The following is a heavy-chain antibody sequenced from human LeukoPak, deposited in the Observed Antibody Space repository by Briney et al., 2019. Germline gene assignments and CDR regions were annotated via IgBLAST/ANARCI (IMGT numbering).Heavy chain of an antibody. CDR3: ARDYGGNFSGY. D-gene: IGHD4-23*01. J-gene: IGHJ4*02. V-gene: IGHV3-21*01. Sequence: PGGSLRLSCAASGFTFSSYSMNWVRQAPGKGLEWVSSISSSSYIYYADSVKGRFTISRDNAKNSLYLQMNSLRAEDTAVYYCARDYGGNFSGYWGQGTLATVSS. CDR1: GFTFSSYS. CDR2: ISSSSYI.